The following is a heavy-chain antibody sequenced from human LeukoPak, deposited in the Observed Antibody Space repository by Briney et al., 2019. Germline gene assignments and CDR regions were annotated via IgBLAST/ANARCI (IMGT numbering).Heavy chain of an antibody. CDR2: IYHSGST. Sequence: SGTLSLTCAVSGGSFSSSNWWSWVRQPPGKGLEWIGEIYHSGSTNYNPSLKSRVTISVDKSKNQFSLKLSSVTAADTAVYYCARAPENDGSGSYEDWGQGTLVTVSS. CDR1: GGSFSSSNW. D-gene: IGHD3-10*01. V-gene: IGHV4-4*02. J-gene: IGHJ4*02. CDR3: ARAPENDGSGSYED.